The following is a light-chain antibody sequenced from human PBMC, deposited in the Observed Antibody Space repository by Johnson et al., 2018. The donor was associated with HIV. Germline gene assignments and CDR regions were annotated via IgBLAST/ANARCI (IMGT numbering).Light chain of an antibody. Sequence: QSVLTQPPSVSAAPGQKVTISCSGSSSNIGNNYVSWYQQLPGTAPKLLIYDNNKRPSGIHDRFSGSQSGPSATLDISGLQPGDEADYYCGIWDSGLSAYVFGTGTKVTAL. CDR2: DNN. V-gene: IGLV1-51*01. CDR1: SSNIGNNY. CDR3: GIWDSGLSAYV. J-gene: IGLJ1*01.